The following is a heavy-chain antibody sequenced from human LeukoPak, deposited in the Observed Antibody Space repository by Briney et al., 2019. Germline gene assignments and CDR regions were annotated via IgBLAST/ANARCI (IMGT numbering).Heavy chain of an antibody. CDR3: ARAGWGKWYFDL. CDR1: GGSISSYY. Sequence: PSETLSLTCTVPGGSISSYYWSWIRRPPGKGLEWIGYIYYSGTTNYNPSLKSRVTISVDTSKNQFSLKLTSVTAADTAVYYCARAGWGKWYFDLWGRGTLVTVSS. J-gene: IGHJ2*01. D-gene: IGHD6-19*01. V-gene: IGHV4-59*01. CDR2: IYYSGTT.